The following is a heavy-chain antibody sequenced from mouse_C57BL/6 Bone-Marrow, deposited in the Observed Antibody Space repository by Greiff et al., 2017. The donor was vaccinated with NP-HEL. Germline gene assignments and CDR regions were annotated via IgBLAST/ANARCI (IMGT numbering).Heavy chain of an antibody. J-gene: IGHJ4*01. CDR1: GYTFTSYG. CDR3: ARSYFTLYYYAMDY. CDR2: IYPRSGNT. D-gene: IGHD2-10*01. V-gene: IGHV1-81*01. Sequence: LEESGAELARPGASVKLSCKASGYTFTSYGISWVKQRTGQGLEWIGEIYPRSGNTYYNEKFKGKATLTADKSSSTAYMELRSLTSEDSAVYFCARSYFTLYYYAMDYWGQGTSVTVSS.